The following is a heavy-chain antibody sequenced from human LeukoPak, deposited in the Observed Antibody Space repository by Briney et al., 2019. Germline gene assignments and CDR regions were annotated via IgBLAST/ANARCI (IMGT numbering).Heavy chain of an antibody. CDR2: IYYSGST. J-gene: IGHJ4*02. D-gene: IGHD1-14*01. V-gene: IGHV4-59*08. CDR3: ARRGQDHTATYYFDY. Sequence: SETLSLTCTVSGGSISSYYWSWIRQPPGKGLEWIGYIYYSGSTNYNPSLKSRVTISVDTSKNQFSLKLSSVTAADTAVYYCARRGQDHTATYYFDYWGQGTLVTVSS. CDR1: GGSISSYY.